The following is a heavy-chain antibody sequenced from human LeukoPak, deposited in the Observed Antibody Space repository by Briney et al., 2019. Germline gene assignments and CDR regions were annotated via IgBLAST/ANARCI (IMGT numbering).Heavy chain of an antibody. J-gene: IGHJ6*03. D-gene: IGHD3-22*01. CDR3: ARQMGSSGYYRYMDV. CDR2: IYPGDSDT. V-gene: IGHV5-51*01. Sequence: GESLKISCKGSGYSFTSYWIGWVRQMPGKGLEWMGIIYPGDSDTRYSPSFQGQVTISADKSISTAYLQWSSLKASDTAMYYCARQMGSSGYYRYMDVWGEGTTVTVSS. CDR1: GYSFTSYW.